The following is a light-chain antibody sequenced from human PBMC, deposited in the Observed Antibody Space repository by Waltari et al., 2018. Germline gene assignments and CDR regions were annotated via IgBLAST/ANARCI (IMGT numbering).Light chain of an antibody. Sequence: SCRASQRVRRSLAWYQQNRGRAPRLLIYATYTRATGIPDRFSGSGSGTDFSLTISRLETEDFAVYYCQHYVRLPVTFGLGTKVEIK. V-gene: IGKV3-20*01. CDR2: ATY. J-gene: IGKJ1*01. CDR3: QHYVRLPVT. CDR1: QRVRRS.